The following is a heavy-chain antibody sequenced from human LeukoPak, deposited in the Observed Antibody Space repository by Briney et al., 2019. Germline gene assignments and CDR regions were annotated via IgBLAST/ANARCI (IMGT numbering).Heavy chain of an antibody. V-gene: IGHV3-21*01. CDR2: ISGRSYI. Sequence: SGGSLRLSCAASGFTFSTYSMSWVRQAPGKGLEWVSSISGRSYIDYADSVRGRFTISRDNAKNSLYLQMNSLRAEDTAVYYCARAIISYYHMDVWGKGTTVTVSS. CDR3: ARAIISYYHMDV. CDR1: GFTFSTYS. J-gene: IGHJ6*03.